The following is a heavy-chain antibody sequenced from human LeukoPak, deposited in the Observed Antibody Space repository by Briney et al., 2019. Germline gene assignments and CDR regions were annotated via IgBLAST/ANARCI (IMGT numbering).Heavy chain of an antibody. CDR1: GFTFTSSA. Sequence: SVKVSCKASGFTFTSSAMQWVRQARGQRLEWIGWIVVGSGNTNYAQKFQERVTITRDMSTSTAYMELSSLRSEDTAVYYCASYSSSWYSSIDAFDIWGQGTMVTVSS. CDR3: ASYSSSWYSSIDAFDI. CDR2: IVVGSGNT. V-gene: IGHV1-58*02. J-gene: IGHJ3*02. D-gene: IGHD6-13*01.